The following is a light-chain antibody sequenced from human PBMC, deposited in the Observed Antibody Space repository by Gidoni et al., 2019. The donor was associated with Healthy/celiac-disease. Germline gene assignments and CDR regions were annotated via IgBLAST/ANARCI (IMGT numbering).Light chain of an antibody. CDR3: MQSIQIPWT. CDR1: HSLLHSDGKTY. J-gene: IGKJ1*01. V-gene: IGKV2D-29*01. CDR2: EVS. Sequence: IVITQTPLSLSGTPRQPAYIPCKSSHSLLHSDGKTYLYWYLQKPGQPPQLLIYEVSNRFSGVPERFSGSGSGTDFTLKSSRVEAEDVGVYYCMQSIQIPWTFGQGTKVEIK.